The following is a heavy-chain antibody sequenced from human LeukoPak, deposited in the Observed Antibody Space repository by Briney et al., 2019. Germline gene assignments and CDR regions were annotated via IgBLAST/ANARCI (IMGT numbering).Heavy chain of an antibody. CDR3: ARGVLAYCGGDCYHNWFDP. D-gene: IGHD2-21*02. CDR1: GGTFSSYA. J-gene: IGHJ5*02. Sequence: SVKVSCKASGGTFSSYAISWVRQAPGQGREWMGRIIPIFGTANYAQKFQGRVTITTDESTSTAYMELSSLRSEDTAVYYCARGVLAYCGGDCYHNWFDPWGQGTLVTVSS. CDR2: IIPIFGTA. V-gene: IGHV1-69*05.